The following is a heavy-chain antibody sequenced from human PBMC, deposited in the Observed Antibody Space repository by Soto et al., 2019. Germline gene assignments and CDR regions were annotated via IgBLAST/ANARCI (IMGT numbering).Heavy chain of an antibody. CDR3: AKGLGVANILAFDM. CDR1: GGSFSGYY. Sequence: SETLSLTCAVYGGSFSGYYWSWIRQPPGKGLEWIGEINHSGSTNYNPSLKSRVTISVDTSKNQFSLKLSSVTAADTAVYYCAKGLGVANILAFDMGGQGKRVTASS. D-gene: IGHD3-3*01. CDR2: INHSGST. V-gene: IGHV4-34*01. J-gene: IGHJ3*02.